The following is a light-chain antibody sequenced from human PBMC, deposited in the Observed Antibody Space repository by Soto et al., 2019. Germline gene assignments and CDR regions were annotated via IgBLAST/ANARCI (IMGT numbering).Light chain of an antibody. CDR3: PHYLQIPVT. Sequence: DIVMTQSPDSLAVSLGERVTINCKSSQSLLLSSNNKNYLAWYQQKAGQPPKILISWASIRESGVPDRFSGDGSGTDFTLTISRLQAEDVAVYYCPHYLQIPVTFGGG. CDR2: WAS. J-gene: IGKJ4*01. CDR1: QSLLLSSNNKNY. V-gene: IGKV4-1*01.